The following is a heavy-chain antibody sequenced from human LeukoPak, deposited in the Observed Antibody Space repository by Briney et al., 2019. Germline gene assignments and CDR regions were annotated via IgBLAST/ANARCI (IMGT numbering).Heavy chain of an antibody. CDR1: GFSFSSYE. J-gene: IGHJ3*02. CDR2: ISSSGTTI. D-gene: IGHD2-2*01. V-gene: IGHV3-48*03. CDR3: AGDARARGFCTSTTCLDAFDI. Sequence: PGGSLRLSCAASGFSFSSYEMNWVRQAPGTGLEWVSYISSSGTTIYYADSVKGRFTISRDNAKRSLYLQMNSLRAEDTAVYYCAGDARARGFCTSTTCLDAFDIWGQGTMVTVSS.